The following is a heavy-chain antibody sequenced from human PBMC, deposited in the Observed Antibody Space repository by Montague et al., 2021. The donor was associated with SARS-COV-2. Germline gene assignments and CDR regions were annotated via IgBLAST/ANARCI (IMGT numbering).Heavy chain of an antibody. Sequence: SLRLSCAASEFTVSSNYMSWVRQAPGKGLEWVSVIYSGGSTYYADSVKGRFTISRDNSKNTLYLQMNSLRAEDTAVYYCARDRGGNYYFDYWGQGTLVTVSS. CDR3: ARDRGGNYYFDY. CDR2: IYSGGST. V-gene: IGHV3-53*01. J-gene: IGHJ4*02. CDR1: EFTVSSNY. D-gene: IGHD1-7*01.